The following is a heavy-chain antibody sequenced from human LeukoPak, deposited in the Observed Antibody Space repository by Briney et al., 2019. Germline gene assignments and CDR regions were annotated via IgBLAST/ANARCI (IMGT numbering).Heavy chain of an antibody. CDR1: GFPFSGYW. CDR2: INQDGTNQ. V-gene: IGHV3-7*01. Sequence: GGSLRLSCVASGFPFSGYWMDWVRQAPGKGMEWVANINQDGTNQYFAASVKGRFSVSRDNAKNSLYLQMNSLRAEDTGVYYCSRSLDYLGQGALVTVSS. J-gene: IGHJ4*02. CDR3: SRSLDY.